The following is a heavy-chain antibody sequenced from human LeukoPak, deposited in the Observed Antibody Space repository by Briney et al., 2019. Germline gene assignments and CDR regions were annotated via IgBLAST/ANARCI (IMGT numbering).Heavy chain of an antibody. V-gene: IGHV3-30*04. CDR1: GFTSSSYV. D-gene: IGHD5-12*01. Sequence: PGGSLRLSCAASGFTSSSYVMHWVRQAPGKGLEWVAIISYDGSNEYYADSVKGRFTISRDNSKNTLYLQMNSLRAADTAVYYCARDRGDGYDYFWDYWGQGTLVTVSS. CDR3: ARDRGDGYDYFWDY. J-gene: IGHJ4*02. CDR2: ISYDGSNE.